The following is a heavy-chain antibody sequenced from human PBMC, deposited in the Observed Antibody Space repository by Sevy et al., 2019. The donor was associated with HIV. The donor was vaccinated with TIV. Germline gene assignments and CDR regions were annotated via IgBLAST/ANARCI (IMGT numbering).Heavy chain of an antibody. CDR2: IKEDGSEK. Sequence: GGSLRLSCAASGFAFNSYWMSWVRQAPGMGLQWVGTIKEDGSEKYYVDSMKGRFTISRDNAKNSLYLQMNGLRAEDTAVYYCAGDWRGYIGSGSDYYYYGMDVWGQGTTVTVSS. J-gene: IGHJ6*02. CDR1: GFAFNSYW. V-gene: IGHV3-7*03. D-gene: IGHD3-10*01. CDR3: AGDWRGYIGSGSDYYYYGMDV.